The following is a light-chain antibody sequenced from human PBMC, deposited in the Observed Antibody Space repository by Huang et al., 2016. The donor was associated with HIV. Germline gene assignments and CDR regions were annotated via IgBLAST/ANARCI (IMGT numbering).Light chain of an antibody. CDR2: DAS. CDR3: QQRSDWLS. CDR1: QSIGDN. J-gene: IGKJ4*01. V-gene: IGKV3-11*01. Sequence: IVLTQSPATLSFFPGQRVTLSCRASQSIGDNLAWYQHKPGQSPKLLKYDASHRATGIPDRFSGGGSGTDFTLTISSLEPEDFAVYYCQQRSDWLSFGGGTRV.